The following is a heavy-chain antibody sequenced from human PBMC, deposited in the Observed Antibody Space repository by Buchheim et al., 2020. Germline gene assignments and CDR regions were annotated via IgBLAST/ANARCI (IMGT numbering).Heavy chain of an antibody. J-gene: IGHJ5*02. V-gene: IGHV3-15*01. D-gene: IGHD3-10*01. Sequence: EVQVVESGGGLVQPGGSLRLSCAASGFTFSNYWIHWVRQDPGKGLEWVGQIKSETDGGTTDFAAPVKGRFTISRDDLRNTVYLEMNSLKAEDTAVYYCATGPYGSGTYPLESWGQGTL. CDR3: ATGPYGSGTYPLES. CDR1: GFTFSNYW. CDR2: IKSETDGGTT.